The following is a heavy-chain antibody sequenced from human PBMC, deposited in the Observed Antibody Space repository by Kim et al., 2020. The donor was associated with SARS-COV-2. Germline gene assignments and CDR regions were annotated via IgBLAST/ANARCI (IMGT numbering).Heavy chain of an antibody. CDR3: ARGLDEHYFDTGTVPGY. Sequence: ASVKVSCKTSGYIFTDFYIHWLRQAPGQGLEWMGWMNPNTGSTNYARKFQGRATMTRDRSISTAYLDLNRLTSDDTAVYYCARGLDEHYFDTGTVPGYWGQGTLVTVSS. CDR2: MNPNTGST. CDR1: GYIFTDFY. D-gene: IGHD1-1*01. V-gene: IGHV1-2*02. J-gene: IGHJ4*02.